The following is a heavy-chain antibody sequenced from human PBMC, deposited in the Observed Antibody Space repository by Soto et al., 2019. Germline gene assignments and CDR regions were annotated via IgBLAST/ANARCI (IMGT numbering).Heavy chain of an antibody. CDR2: VKQDGSQS. J-gene: IGHJ4*02. D-gene: IGHD6-19*01. V-gene: IGHV3-7*01. Sequence: XVCLRLACEASGFTYNRYGTSWIRQAPGKGLEWVANVKQDGSQSYLVDSVKGRFTMSRDNAKNSLFLQMNSLRAEDTAVYYSVRDGSSGWHFDSWGQGTLVTVSS. CDR1: GFTYNRYG. CDR3: VRDGSSGWHFDS.